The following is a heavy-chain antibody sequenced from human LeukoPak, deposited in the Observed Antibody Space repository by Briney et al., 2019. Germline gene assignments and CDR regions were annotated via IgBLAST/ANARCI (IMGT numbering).Heavy chain of an antibody. CDR2: IFYSGST. CDR3: ATTPSYDFWSGPGARFYYMDV. J-gene: IGHJ6*03. CDR1: GGSISSGGYY. V-gene: IGHV4-39*01. D-gene: IGHD3-3*01. Sequence: SETLSLTCTVSGGSISSGGYYWGWIRQPPGKGLEWIGSIFYSGSTYYNPSLKSRVTISVDTSKNQFSLKLSSVTAADTAVYYCATTPSYDFWSGPGARFYYMDVWGKGTTVTVSS.